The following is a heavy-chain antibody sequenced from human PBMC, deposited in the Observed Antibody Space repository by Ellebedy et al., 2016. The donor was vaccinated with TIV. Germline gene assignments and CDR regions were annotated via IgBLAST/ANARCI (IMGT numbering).Heavy chain of an antibody. Sequence: SETLSLTXTVQGGSFLGYYWSWIRQSPGNGLQWIGEINPSGKTNYTTSLKSRLTMSIDTSKRQISLNLNSATAADTAVYYCSRGRRFSASYHPMMATFEVWGQGTTVIVSS. CDR2: INPSGKT. J-gene: IGHJ3*01. V-gene: IGHV4-34*01. CDR3: SRGRRFSASYHPMMATFEV. CDR1: GGSFLGYY. D-gene: IGHD3-10*01.